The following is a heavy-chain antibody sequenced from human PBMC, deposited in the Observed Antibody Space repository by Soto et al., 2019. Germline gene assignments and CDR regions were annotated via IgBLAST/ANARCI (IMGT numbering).Heavy chain of an antibody. CDR1: GFTFSSYA. V-gene: IGHV3-64D*08. D-gene: IGHD3-3*01. J-gene: IGHJ3*02. CDR3: VKAAITIFGVVIIEGPFDI. Sequence: GGSLRLSCSASGFTFSSYAMHWVRQAPGKGLEYVSAISSNGGSTYYADSVKGRFTISRDNSKNTLYLQMSSLRAEDTAVYYCVKAAITIFGVVIIEGPFDIWGQGTMVTVSS. CDR2: ISSNGGST.